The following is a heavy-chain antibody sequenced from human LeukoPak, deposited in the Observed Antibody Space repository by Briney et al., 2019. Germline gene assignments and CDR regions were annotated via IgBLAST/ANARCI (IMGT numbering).Heavy chain of an antibody. CDR2: MSGSGGST. V-gene: IGHV3-23*01. Sequence: QAGGSLRLSCAASGFTFSSYAMSWVRQAPGKGLEWVSAMSGSGGSTYYADSVKGRLTISRDNSKNTLYLEMNSLRAEDTAVYYCAKTRGYSYGYCDYWGQGTLVTVSS. D-gene: IGHD5-18*01. CDR3: AKTRGYSYGYCDY. J-gene: IGHJ4*02. CDR1: GFTFSSYA.